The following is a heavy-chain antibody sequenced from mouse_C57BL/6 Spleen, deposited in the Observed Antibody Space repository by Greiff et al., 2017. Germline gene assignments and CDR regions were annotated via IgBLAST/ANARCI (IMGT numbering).Heavy chain of an antibody. D-gene: IGHD1-1*01. Sequence: QVQLQQPGAELVMPGASVKLSCKASGYTFTSYWMHWVKQRPGQGLEWIGEIDPSDSYTNYNQKFKGKSTLTVDKSSSTAYMQLSSLTSEDSAVYYCARKGTTDRAGGWFAYWGQGTLVTVSA. CDR2: IDPSDSYT. CDR1: GYTFTSYW. CDR3: ARKGTTDRAGGWFAY. J-gene: IGHJ3*01. V-gene: IGHV1-69*01.